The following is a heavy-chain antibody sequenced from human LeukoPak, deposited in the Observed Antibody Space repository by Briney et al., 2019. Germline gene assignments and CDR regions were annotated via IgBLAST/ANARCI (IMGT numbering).Heavy chain of an antibody. CDR2: ISSSGGTI. CDR1: GFTFSSYE. J-gene: IGHJ6*04. D-gene: IGHD3-10*02. V-gene: IGHV3-48*03. CDR3: AELGITMIGGV. Sequence: GGSLRLSCAASGFTFSSYEMNGVRRAPGKGLEWVSYISSSGGTIYYADSVKGRFTISRDNAKNSLYLQMNSLRAEDTAVYYCAELGITMIGGVWGKGTTVTISS.